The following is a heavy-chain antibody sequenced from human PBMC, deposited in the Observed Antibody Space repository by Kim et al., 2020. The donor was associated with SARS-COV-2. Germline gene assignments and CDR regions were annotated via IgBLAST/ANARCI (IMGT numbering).Heavy chain of an antibody. CDR1: GXTFSSFA. V-gene: IGHV3-33*06. J-gene: IGHJ4*02. CDR3: TKEAYGEIDY. Sequence: GGXLRLSCXXSGXTFSSFAMHWVRQAPGKGLEWVAVFWSNGVIKYYADFVKGRFTISRDNSKNTLYLQMDSLSPEDTAVYYCTKEAYGEIDYLGQGTLVT. D-gene: IGHD4-17*01. CDR2: FWSNGVIK.